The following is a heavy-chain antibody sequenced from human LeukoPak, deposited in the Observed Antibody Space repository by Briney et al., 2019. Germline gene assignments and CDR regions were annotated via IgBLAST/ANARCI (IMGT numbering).Heavy chain of an antibody. CDR2: IWYDGSNK. CDR1: GFTFSSYG. J-gene: IGHJ6*02. Sequence: GGSLRLSCAASGFTFSSYGMHWVRQAPGKGLEWVAVIWYDGSNKYYADSVKGRFTISRDNSKNTLYLQMNSPRAEDTAVYYCARRSSSTYYYYYGMDVWGQGTTVTVSS. CDR3: ARRSSSTYYYYYGMDV. D-gene: IGHD6-6*01. V-gene: IGHV3-33*01.